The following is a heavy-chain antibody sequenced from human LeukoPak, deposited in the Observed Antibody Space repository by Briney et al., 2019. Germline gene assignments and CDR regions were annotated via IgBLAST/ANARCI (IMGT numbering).Heavy chain of an antibody. J-gene: IGHJ6*02. CDR3: ARGPGENPIDGMDV. V-gene: IGHV3-33*01. D-gene: IGHD3-16*01. Sequence: QSGGSLRLSCAASGFTFSSYGMHWVRQAPGKGLEWVAVIWYDGSDKYYADSVKGRFTISRDNSKNTLYLQMNSLRAEDTAVYYCARGPGENPIDGMDVWGQGTTVTVSS. CDR1: GFTFSSYG. CDR2: IWYDGSDK.